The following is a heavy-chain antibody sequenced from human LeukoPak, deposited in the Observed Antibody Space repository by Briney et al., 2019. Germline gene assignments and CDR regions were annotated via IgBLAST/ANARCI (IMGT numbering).Heavy chain of an antibody. CDR2: INPNSGGT. V-gene: IGHV1-2*02. CDR3: AREIDPDFIYPPQDGMDV. D-gene: IGHD2-2*02. CDR1: GYSFTTYG. Sequence: GASVKVSCKASGYSFTTYGMNWVPQAPGQGLEWMGWINPNSGGTNYAQKFQGRVTMTRDTSISTAYMELSRLRSDDTAVYYCAREIDPDFIYPPQDGMDVWGQGTTVTVSS. J-gene: IGHJ6*02.